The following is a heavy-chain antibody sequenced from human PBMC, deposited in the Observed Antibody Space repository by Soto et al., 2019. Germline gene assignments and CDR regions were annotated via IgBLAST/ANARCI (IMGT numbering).Heavy chain of an antibody. CDR1: GGSISSYY. V-gene: IGHV4-59*01. CDR2: IYYSGST. CDR3: ARGYSYGPSDF. Sequence: ETLSLTCTVSGGSISSYYWSWIRQPPGKGLEWIGYIYYSGSTNYNPSLKSRVTISVDTSKNQFSLKLSSVTAADTAVYYCARGYSYGPSDFWGQGALVTVSS. D-gene: IGHD5-18*01. J-gene: IGHJ4*02.